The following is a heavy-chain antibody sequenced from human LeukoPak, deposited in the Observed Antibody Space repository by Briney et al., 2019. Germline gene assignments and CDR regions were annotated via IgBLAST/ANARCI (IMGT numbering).Heavy chain of an antibody. Sequence: GGSLRLSCAASGFTFSTYAMNWVRQAPGKGLEWVSYISSSGSTIYYADSVKGRFTISRDNAKNSLYLQMNSLRAEDTAVYYCARDSPIRGPYYFDYWGQGNLVTVSS. CDR1: GFTFSTYA. D-gene: IGHD5-24*01. CDR2: ISSSGSTI. V-gene: IGHV3-48*03. J-gene: IGHJ4*02. CDR3: ARDSPIRGPYYFDY.